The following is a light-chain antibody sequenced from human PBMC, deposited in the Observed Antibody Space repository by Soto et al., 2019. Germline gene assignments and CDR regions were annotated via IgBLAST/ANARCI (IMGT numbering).Light chain of an antibody. V-gene: IGLV2-14*01. CDR2: EVS. CDR1: SSDVGGYKF. Sequence: QSVLTQPASVSGSPGQSITISCTGTSSDVGGYKFVSWYQQHPGKAPKLIIYEVSNRPSGVSNRFSGSKSGNAASLTISGLQAEDEADYYCSSYTRSSSVVFGGGTQLTVL. CDR3: SSYTRSSSVV. J-gene: IGLJ7*01.